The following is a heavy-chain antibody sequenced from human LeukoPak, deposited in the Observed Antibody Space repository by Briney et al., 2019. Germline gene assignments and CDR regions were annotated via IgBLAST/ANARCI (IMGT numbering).Heavy chain of an antibody. CDR2: IQSKTDSGTT. D-gene: IGHD2-21*02. CDR3: TTELYCGGDCYPGA. CDR1: GFTFSNAW. J-gene: IGHJ5*02. Sequence: GGSLRLSCAASGFTFSNAWMSWVRQAPGKGLEWVGRIQSKTDSGTTDYAAPVKGRFTISRDDSKDTLYLQMNSLKTDDTAVYYCTTELYCGGDCYPGAWGQGTLVTVSS. V-gene: IGHV3-15*01.